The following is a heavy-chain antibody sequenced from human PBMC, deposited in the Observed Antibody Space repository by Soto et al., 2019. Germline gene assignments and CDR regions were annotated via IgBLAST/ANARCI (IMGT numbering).Heavy chain of an antibody. D-gene: IGHD6-6*01. CDR1: GGSFSGYY. Sequence: PSETLSLTCAVYGGSFSGYYWSWIRQPPGKGLEWIGEINHSGSTNYNPSLKSRVTISVDTSKNQFSLKLSSVTAADTAVYYCARPPLSRDYYYMDVWGKGTTVTVSS. V-gene: IGHV4-34*01. J-gene: IGHJ6*03. CDR2: INHSGST. CDR3: ARPPLSRDYYYMDV.